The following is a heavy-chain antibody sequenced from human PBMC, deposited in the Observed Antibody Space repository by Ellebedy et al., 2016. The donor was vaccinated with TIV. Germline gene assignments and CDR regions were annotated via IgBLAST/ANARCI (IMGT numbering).Heavy chain of an antibody. D-gene: IGHD3-9*01. CDR2: IIPIFGTA. CDR1: GGTFSSYA. V-gene: IGHV1-69*05. Sequence: ASVKVSCKASGGTFSSYAISWVRQAPGQGLEWMGGIIPIFGTANYAQKFQGRVTMTTDTSTSTAYMDLRSLKSDDTGFYYCARDSRDDWGDFDLWGRGTLVTVSS. CDR3: ARDSRDDWGDFDL. J-gene: IGHJ2*01.